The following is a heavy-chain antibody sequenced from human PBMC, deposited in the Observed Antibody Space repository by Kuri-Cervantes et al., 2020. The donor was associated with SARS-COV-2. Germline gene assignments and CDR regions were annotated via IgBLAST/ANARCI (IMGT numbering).Heavy chain of an antibody. CDR3: ASDCSTTSCYPY. V-gene: IGHV3-21*06. CDR1: GFTFSSYA. CDR2: ITHSSSYI. J-gene: IGHJ4*02. Sequence: GGSLRLSCAASGFTFSSYAMHWVRQAPGKGLEWVSYITHSSSYIYYADSVKGRFTISRDNAKNSLYLQMNSLRVEDTAVYYCASDCSTTSCYPYWGQGTLVTVSS. D-gene: IGHD2-2*01.